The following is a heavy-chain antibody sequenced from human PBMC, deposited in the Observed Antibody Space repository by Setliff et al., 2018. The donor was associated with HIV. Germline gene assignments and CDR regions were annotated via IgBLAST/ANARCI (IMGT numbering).Heavy chain of an antibody. CDR2: IYYSGST. CDR3: ARLRGLARIYFYYYMDV. V-gene: IGHV4-59*01. Sequence: PSETLSLTCTVSGGSISSYYWSWIRQPPGKGLEWIGYIYYSGSTNYNPSLKGRITISVDTSKNRFSLKLMSVTAADTAVYYCARLRGLARIYFYYYMDVWGKGTTVTVSS. D-gene: IGHD3-9*01. CDR1: GGSISSYY. J-gene: IGHJ6*03.